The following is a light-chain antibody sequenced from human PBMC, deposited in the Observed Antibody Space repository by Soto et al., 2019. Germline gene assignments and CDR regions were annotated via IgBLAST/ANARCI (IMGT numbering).Light chain of an antibody. CDR2: DTY. CDR3: QQYNAWPLT. CDR1: QSVSSN. J-gene: IGKJ4*01. V-gene: IGKV3-15*01. Sequence: EIVMTQSPATLSMSPGEGATLSCGASQSVSSNLAWYQQKPGQAPRLLIYDTYTRATGTPDRFSGSGSGTEFTLTISSLQSEDFAVYYCQQYNAWPLTFGGGTKVEIK.